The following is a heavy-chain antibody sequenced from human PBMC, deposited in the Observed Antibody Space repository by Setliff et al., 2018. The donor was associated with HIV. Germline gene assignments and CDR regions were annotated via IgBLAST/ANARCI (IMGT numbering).Heavy chain of an antibody. Sequence: GASVKVSCKASGYTFTSYGISWVRQAPGQGLEWMGWISAYNGNTNYAQKLQGRVTMTTDTSTSTAYMELRSLRSDDTAVYYCARDGCSTSCHPDTNWFDPWGQGTLVTVSS. CDR2: ISAYNGNT. J-gene: IGHJ5*02. V-gene: IGHV1-18*01. CDR3: ARDGCSTSCHPDTNWFDP. CDR1: GYTFTSYG. D-gene: IGHD2-2*01.